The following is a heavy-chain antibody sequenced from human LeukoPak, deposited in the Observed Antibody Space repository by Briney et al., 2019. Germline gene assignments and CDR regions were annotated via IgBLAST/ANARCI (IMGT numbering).Heavy chain of an antibody. CDR1: GFTFSSYS. J-gene: IGHJ4*02. CDR3: ARGSTYYDSSGQVPFDY. CDR2: ISGSSSTI. V-gene: IGHV3-48*01. D-gene: IGHD3-22*01. Sequence: GSLRLSCAASGFTFSSYSMKWVRQAPGKGLELGSYISGSSSTIYYADSVKGRFTISRDNGKNTLYLQMNSLRAEDTAVYYCARGSTYYDSSGQVPFDYWGQGTLVTISS.